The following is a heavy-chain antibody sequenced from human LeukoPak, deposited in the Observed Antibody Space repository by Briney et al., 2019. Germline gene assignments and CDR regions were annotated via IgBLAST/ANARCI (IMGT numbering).Heavy chain of an antibody. D-gene: IGHD3-3*01. Sequence: SETLSLTCTVSGGSISSYYWSWIRQPPGKGLEWIGYIYYSGSSYYNPSLKSRVTISLDTSKKQFSLKLSSVTAADTAMYYCARGGSYDFWSGYPDPDWFDPWGQGTLVTVSS. CDR3: ARGGSYDFWSGYPDPDWFDP. CDR2: IYYSGSS. V-gene: IGHV4-59*01. J-gene: IGHJ5*02. CDR1: GGSISSYY.